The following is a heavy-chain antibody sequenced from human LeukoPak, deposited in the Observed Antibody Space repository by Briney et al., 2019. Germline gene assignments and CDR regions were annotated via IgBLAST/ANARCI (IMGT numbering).Heavy chain of an antibody. J-gene: IGHJ4*02. Sequence: GSLRLSCAASGFTFSSYAMSWIRQPPGKGLEWIGSIYYSGSTYYNPPLKSRVTISVDTSKNQFSLKLSSVTAADTAVYYCAGHENGYEIIDYWGQGTLVTVSS. V-gene: IGHV4-39*01. CDR3: AGHENGYEIIDY. CDR1: GFTFSSYA. D-gene: IGHD5-12*01. CDR2: IYYSGST.